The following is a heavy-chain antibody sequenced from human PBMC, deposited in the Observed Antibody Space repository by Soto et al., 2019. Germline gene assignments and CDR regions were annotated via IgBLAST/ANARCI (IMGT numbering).Heavy chain of an antibody. Sequence: GGSLRLSCIWSGFAFRDYEMNWVRQAPGKGLEWVAYISSGAFTIYYADSVRGRFTVSRDNAKNSLYLQMNSLRDEDAAVYYCARTSSSETVQYYGMDVWGQGTTVTVSS. CDR1: GFAFRDYE. V-gene: IGHV3-48*03. CDR2: ISSGAFTI. CDR3: ARTSSSETVQYYGMDV. D-gene: IGHD3-22*01. J-gene: IGHJ6*02.